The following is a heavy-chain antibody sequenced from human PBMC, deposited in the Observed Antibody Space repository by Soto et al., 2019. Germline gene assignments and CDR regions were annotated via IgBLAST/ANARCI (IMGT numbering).Heavy chain of an antibody. CDR3: AREIVVVAAPEAHYYYYGMDV. D-gene: IGHD2-15*01. CDR1: GFTFSSYG. V-gene: IGHV3-33*01. Sequence: GGSLILSCAASGFTFSSYGMHWVRQAPGKGLEWVAVIWYDGSNKYYADSVKGRFTISRDNSKNTLYLQMNSLRAEDTAVYYCAREIVVVAAPEAHYYYYGMDVWGQGTTVTVSS. J-gene: IGHJ6*02. CDR2: IWYDGSNK.